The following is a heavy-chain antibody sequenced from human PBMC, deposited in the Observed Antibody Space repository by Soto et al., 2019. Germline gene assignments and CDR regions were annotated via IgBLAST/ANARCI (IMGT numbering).Heavy chain of an antibody. V-gene: IGHV1-69*13. CDR3: ATRPHLEWLLRPRGFDP. CDR1: GGTFSSYA. Sequence: SVKVSCKASGGTFSSYAISWVRQAPGQGLEWMGGIIPIFGTANYAQKFQGRVTITADESTSTAHMELSSLRSEDTAVYYCATRPHLEWLLRPRGFDPWGQGTLVTVSS. D-gene: IGHD3-3*01. CDR2: IIPIFGTA. J-gene: IGHJ5*02.